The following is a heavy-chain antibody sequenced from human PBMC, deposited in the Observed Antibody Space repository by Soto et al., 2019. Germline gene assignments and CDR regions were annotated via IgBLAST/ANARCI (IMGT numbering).Heavy chain of an antibody. D-gene: IGHD4-17*01. V-gene: IGHV4-34*01. J-gene: IGHJ5*02. Sequence: ETLSLTCAVYGGSFSGYYWSWIRQPPGKGLEWIGEINHSGSTNYNPSLKSRVTISVDTSKNQFSLKLSSVTAADTAVYYCARVDDAVTTYFPYWFDPWGQGTLVTV. CDR2: INHSGST. CDR3: ARVDDAVTTYFPYWFDP. CDR1: GGSFSGYY.